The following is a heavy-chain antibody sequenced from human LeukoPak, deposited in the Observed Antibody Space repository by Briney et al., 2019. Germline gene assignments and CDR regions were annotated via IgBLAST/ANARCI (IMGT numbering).Heavy chain of an antibody. J-gene: IGHJ4*02. V-gene: IGHV1-8*01. CDR2: MNPNSGNT. CDR3: PIRFSRSSGSAIDY. D-gene: IGHD3-10*01. Sequence: ASVKVSFKASGYTFTSCDINWVRQATGQGLEWMGWMNPNSGNTGYAQKFQGRVTMTRNTPISTAYMELSSLRSEDTAVYYCPIRFSRSSGSAIDYWGQGTLVTVAS. CDR1: GYTFTSCD.